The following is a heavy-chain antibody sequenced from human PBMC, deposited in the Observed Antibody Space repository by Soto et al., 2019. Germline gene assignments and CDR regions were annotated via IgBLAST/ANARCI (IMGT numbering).Heavy chain of an antibody. CDR2: IYSGDTT. V-gene: IGHV3-53*01. CDR3: ARDLRTLYGMDV. Sequence: LRLSCAASGFSVSSNFMSWVSQAPGKGLEWVSVIYSGDTTYYADSVKGRFTISRDHSKNTLYLQMNSLRAEDTAVYYCARDLRTLYGMDVWGQGTTVTVSS. CDR1: GFSVSSNF. J-gene: IGHJ6*02.